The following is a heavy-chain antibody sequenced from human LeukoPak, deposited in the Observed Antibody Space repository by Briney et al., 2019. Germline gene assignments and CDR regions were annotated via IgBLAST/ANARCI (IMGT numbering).Heavy chain of an antibody. CDR3: ARGYSSSWYVISFDY. V-gene: IGHV1-18*01. J-gene: IGHJ4*02. D-gene: IGHD6-13*01. CDR2: ISAYNGNT. CDR1: GYTFTSYG. Sequence: ASVKVSCKASGYTFTSYGISWVRQAPGQGLEWMGWISAYNGNTNYAQKLQGRVTMTTDTSTSTAYMELRSLRSGDTAVYYCARGYSSSWYVISFDYWGQGTLVTVSS.